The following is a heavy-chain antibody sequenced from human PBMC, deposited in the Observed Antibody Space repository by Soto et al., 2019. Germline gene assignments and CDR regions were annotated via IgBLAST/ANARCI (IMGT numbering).Heavy chain of an antibody. J-gene: IGHJ6*02. CDR3: ARVVQLWFYYYYGMDV. D-gene: IGHD5-18*01. CDR1: GYTFTSYG. V-gene: IGHV1-18*04. CDR2: ISAYNGNT. Sequence: QVQLVQSGAEVKKPGASVKVSCKASGYTFTSYGISWVRQAPGQGLEWMGWISAYNGNTNYAQKLQGRVTMTTDTATSTAYMELRSLRSDDTAVYYCARVVQLWFYYYYGMDVWGQGTTVTVSS.